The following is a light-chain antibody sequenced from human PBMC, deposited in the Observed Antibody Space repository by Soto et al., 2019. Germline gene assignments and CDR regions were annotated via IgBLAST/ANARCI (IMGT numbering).Light chain of an antibody. J-gene: IGKJ4*01. CDR3: QHYNSYPLT. CDR2: HAS. V-gene: IGKV1-5*01. Sequence: EIQMNQSPSALPASVGDRVTITCRASQSIDRWVAWYQQKPGKAPKILIYHASSLETGVPSRFSGSGSGTEFTLTISSLQPDDFATYYCQHYNSYPLTFGGGSNVDIK. CDR1: QSIDRW.